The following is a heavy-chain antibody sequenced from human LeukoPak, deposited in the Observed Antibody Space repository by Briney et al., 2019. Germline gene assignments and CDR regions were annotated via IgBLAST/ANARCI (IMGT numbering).Heavy chain of an antibody. J-gene: IGHJ4*02. V-gene: IGHV4-34*01. CDR2: INHGRSA. CDR1: GGSFSGYY. CDR3: ARGPRRAAAAPEY. Sequence: PAETLSLTCAGYGGSFSGYYWSWIRQPPGKGLEWLGEINHGRSANYNPSLKSRVTISVYTSKNHFSLKLSSVTAADTAVYHCARGPRRAAAAPEYWGEGTLVT. D-gene: IGHD6-25*01.